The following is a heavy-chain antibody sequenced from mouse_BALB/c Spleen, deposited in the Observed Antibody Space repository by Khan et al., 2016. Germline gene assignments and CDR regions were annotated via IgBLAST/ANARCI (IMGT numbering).Heavy chain of an antibody. V-gene: IGHV9-3-1*01. J-gene: IGHJ4*01. CDR3: ARSSYYGYYYAMDY. CDR2: PNPYTGEP. Sequence: QIQLVQSGPELKKPGETVKISCKASGYTFTNYGMNWVKQTPETGLKWMGWPNPYTGEPTYADDFKGRFAFSLETSATTAYLQINSLKNEYTATYVCARSSYYGYYYAMDYWGQGTSVTVSS. CDR1: GYTFTNYG. D-gene: IGHD1-2*01.